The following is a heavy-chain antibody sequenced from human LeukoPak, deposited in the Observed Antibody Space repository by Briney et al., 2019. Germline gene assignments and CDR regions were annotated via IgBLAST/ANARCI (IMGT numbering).Heavy chain of an antibody. V-gene: IGHV1-69*13. D-gene: IGHD2-2*02. CDR1: GGTFSSYA. J-gene: IGHJ5*02. CDR3: ARVTGGRYCSTTSCYMRGWFDP. CDR2: IIPVFGTS. Sequence: SVKVSCKASGGTFSSYAISWVRQAPGQGLEWMGGIIPVFGTSNYAQKFQGRVTITADESTGTAYMELSSLRSEDTAVYYCARVTGGRYCSTTSCYMRGWFDPWGQGTLVTVSS.